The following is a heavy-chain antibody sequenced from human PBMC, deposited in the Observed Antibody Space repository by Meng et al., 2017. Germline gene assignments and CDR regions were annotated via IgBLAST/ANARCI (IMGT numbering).Heavy chain of an antibody. CDR1: GFTFSSYE. CDR3: VLVGATYAFDI. V-gene: IGHV3-21*01. Sequence: GESLKISCAASGFTFSSYEMNWVRQAPGKGLEWVSYISSSSSYIYYADSVKGRFTISRDNAKNSLYLQMNSLRAEDTAVYYCVLVGATYAFDICGQGTMVTVSS. CDR2: ISSSSSYI. D-gene: IGHD1-26*01. J-gene: IGHJ3*02.